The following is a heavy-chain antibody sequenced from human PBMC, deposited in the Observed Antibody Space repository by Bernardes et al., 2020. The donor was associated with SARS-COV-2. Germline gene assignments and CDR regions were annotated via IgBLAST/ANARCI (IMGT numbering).Heavy chain of an antibody. Sequence: KVSCKASGYTFTGYYMHWVRQAPGQGLEWMGWINPNSGGTNYAQKFQGWVTMTRDTSISTAYMELSRLRSDDTAVYYCAREFGGWYRSVGSGNWFDPWGQGTLVTVSS. D-gene: IGHD6-19*01. CDR3: AREFGGWYRSVGSGNWFDP. V-gene: IGHV1-2*04. CDR2: INPNSGGT. CDR1: GYTFTGYY. J-gene: IGHJ5*02.